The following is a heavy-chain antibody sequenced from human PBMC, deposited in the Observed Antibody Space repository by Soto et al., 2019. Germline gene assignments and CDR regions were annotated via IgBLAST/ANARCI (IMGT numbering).Heavy chain of an antibody. CDR1: GVYISSVSYY. Sequence: SETLSLTCRFSGVYISSVSYYWGWIRQPPGKGLEWIGSIYYSGSAYYSPSLKSRVTMSVDTSKNQLSLELRSVTAADTAVYYCARLHCNSPNCVPLDPWGQGTLVTVSS. V-gene: IGHV4-39*01. D-gene: IGHD2-2*01. J-gene: IGHJ5*02. CDR3: ARLHCNSPNCVPLDP. CDR2: IYYSGSA.